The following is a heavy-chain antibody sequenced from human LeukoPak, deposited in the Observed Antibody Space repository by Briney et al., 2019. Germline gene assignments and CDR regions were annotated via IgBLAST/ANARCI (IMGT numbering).Heavy chain of an antibody. CDR2: ISSSSSYI. V-gene: IGHV3-21*01. CDR3: ARGADGGATTFDY. Sequence: GGSLRLSCAASGFTFSSYSMNWVRQAPGKGLEWVSSISSSSSYIYYADSVKGRFTISRDNSKNTLYLQMNSLRAEDTAVYYCARGADGGATTFDYWGQGTLVTVSS. J-gene: IGHJ4*02. CDR1: GFTFSSYS. D-gene: IGHD1-26*01.